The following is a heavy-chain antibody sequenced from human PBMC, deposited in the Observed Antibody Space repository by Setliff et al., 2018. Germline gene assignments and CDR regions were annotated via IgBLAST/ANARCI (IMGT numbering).Heavy chain of an antibody. CDR1: GFTFSSFW. CDR3: AKPQVELRWGFES. CDR2: INQDGSGK. Sequence: LRLSCAASGFTFSSFWMSWVRQSPGKGLEWVANINQDGSGKYYVDSVKGRFTISRDGSKNTLFLHMTSLRAEDTAVYYCAKPQVELRWGFESWGQGTPVTVS. D-gene: IGHD1-7*01. J-gene: IGHJ4*02. V-gene: IGHV3-7*03.